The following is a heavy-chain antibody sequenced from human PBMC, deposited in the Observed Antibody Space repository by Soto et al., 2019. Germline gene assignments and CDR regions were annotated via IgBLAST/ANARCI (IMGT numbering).Heavy chain of an antibody. CDR1: GFTVSSNY. J-gene: IGHJ2*01. V-gene: IGHV3-53*01. CDR2: IYSGGST. CDR3: ARRTDYWYFDL. D-gene: IGHD4-17*01. Sequence: EVQLVESGGGLIQPGESLRLSCVVSGFTVSSNYMSWVRQAPGKGLECVSLIYSGGSTHYADSVKGRFTISRDDSKNTGYLQMNSLRVEDTAVYYCARRTDYWYFDLWGRGTLVTVSS.